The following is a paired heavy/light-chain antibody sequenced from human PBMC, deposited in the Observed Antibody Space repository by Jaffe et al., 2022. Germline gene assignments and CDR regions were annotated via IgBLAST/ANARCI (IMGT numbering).Light chain of an antibody. Sequence: QTVVTQEPSFSVSPGGTVTLTCGLSSGSVSTTYYPSWYQQTPGQAPRALIHNTNTRSSGVPDRFSGSILGNKAALTITGAQADDESDYHCALYMGSGVSVFGGGTKLTVL. V-gene: IGLV8-61*01. J-gene: IGLJ3*02. CDR1: SGSVSTTYY. CDR3: ALYMGSGVSV. CDR2: NTN.
Heavy chain of an antibody. CDR3: ARRWSSNWFDS. D-gene: IGHD2-15*01. V-gene: IGHV4-38-2*01. Sequence: QVQLQESGPGLVKPSETLSLSCVVSGYSISSGYYWGWIRQPPGKGLEWIGSINRSGTTYYSPSLNSRVTMSVDTSNNQFSLRLSSVTAADTAVYYCARRWSSNWFDSWGQGTLVTVSS. J-gene: IGHJ5*01. CDR1: GYSISSGYY. CDR2: INRSGTT.